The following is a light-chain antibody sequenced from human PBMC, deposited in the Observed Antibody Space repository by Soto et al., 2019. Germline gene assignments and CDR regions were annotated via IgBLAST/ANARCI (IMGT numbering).Light chain of an antibody. CDR3: QTWGAGIHGV. J-gene: IGLJ3*02. V-gene: IGLV4-69*01. CDR2: LNSDGSH. CDR1: SGHNSYA. Sequence: QPVLTQSPSASASLGASVKLTCTLSSGHNSYAIAWHQQQSQKGPRYLMKLNSDGSHNKGDGVPDRFSGSSSGAERYLTISSLQPEDEADYYCQTWGAGIHGVFGGGTKLTVL.